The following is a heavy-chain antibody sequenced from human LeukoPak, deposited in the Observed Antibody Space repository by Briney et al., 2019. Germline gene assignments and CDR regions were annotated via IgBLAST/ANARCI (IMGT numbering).Heavy chain of an antibody. CDR2: IYYSGST. V-gene: IGHV4-59*12. J-gene: IGHJ5*02. CDR1: GGSISSYY. CDR3: ARASITIFGVVIKGWFDP. Sequence: SETLSLTCTVSGGSISSYYWSWIRQPPGKGLEWIGYIYYSGSTNYNPSLKSRVTMSVDTSKNQFSLKLSSVTAADTAVYYCARASITIFGVVIKGWFDPWGQGTLVTVSS. D-gene: IGHD3-3*01.